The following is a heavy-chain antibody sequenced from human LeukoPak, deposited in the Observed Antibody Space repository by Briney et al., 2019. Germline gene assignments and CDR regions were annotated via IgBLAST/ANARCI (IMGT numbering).Heavy chain of an antibody. D-gene: IGHD3-10*01. V-gene: IGHV3-7*03. J-gene: IGHJ4*02. Sequence: PGGSLRLSCAASGFTFSSYWMSWVRQAPGKGLEWVANIKQDGSEKYYVDSVKGRFNISRDNAKNSLYLQMNSLRAEDTAVYYCARGHVLLWFGEFHYWGQGTLVTVSS. CDR3: ARGHVLLWFGEFHY. CDR1: GFTFSSYW. CDR2: IKQDGSEK.